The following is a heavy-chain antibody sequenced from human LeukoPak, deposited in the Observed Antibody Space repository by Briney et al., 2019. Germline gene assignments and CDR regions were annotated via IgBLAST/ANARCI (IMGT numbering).Heavy chain of an antibody. V-gene: IGHV4-61*02. J-gene: IGHJ3*02. CDR3: ASFNRQDAFDI. D-gene: IGHD1-14*01. CDR1: GGSISSGGYY. CDR2: IYTSGST. Sequence: PSETLSLTCTVSGGSISSGGYYWSWIRQPAGKGLEWIGRIYTSGSTNYNPSLKSRVTISVDTSKNQFSLKLSSVTAADTAVYYCASFNRQDAFDIWGQGTMVTVSS.